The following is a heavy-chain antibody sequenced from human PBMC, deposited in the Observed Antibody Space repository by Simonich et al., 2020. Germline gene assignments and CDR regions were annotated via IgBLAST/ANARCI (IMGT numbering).Heavy chain of an antibody. D-gene: IGHD6-6*01. CDR3: ARDLGSSYYFDY. CDR2: ISYDGSNK. V-gene: IGHV3-30*07. Sequence: GGGVVQPGRSLRLSCAASGFTFSSYAMHWVRQAPGKGLEWVAVISYDGSNKYYADSVKGRVTISRDNSKNTLYLQMNSLRAEDTAVYYCARDLGSSYYFDYWGQGTLVTVSS. CDR1: GFTFSSYA. J-gene: IGHJ4*02.